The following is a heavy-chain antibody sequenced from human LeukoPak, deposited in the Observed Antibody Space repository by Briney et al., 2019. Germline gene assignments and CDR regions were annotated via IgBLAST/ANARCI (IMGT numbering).Heavy chain of an antibody. CDR1: GYSISSGYY. J-gene: IGHJ4*02. Sequence: SETLSLTCTVSGYSISSGYYWGWIRQPPGKGLEWIGSIYHSGSTYYNPSLKSRVTISVDTSKNQFSLKLSSVTAADTAVYYCARVRTYYYGSGIDYWGQGTLVTVSS. CDR3: ARVRTYYYGSGIDY. CDR2: IYHSGST. D-gene: IGHD3-10*01. V-gene: IGHV4-38-2*02.